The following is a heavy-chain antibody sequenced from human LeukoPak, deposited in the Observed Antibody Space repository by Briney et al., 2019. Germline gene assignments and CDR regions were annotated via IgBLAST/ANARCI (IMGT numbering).Heavy chain of an antibody. CDR3: AKDPGYYFDSSAYFDY. Sequence: GGSLRLSCAASGFTFSSYWMSWVRQAPGKGLEWVANIKHDGSVQYCVDSVKGRFTISRDNAKNSLYLQMNSLRAEDTALYYCAKDPGYYFDSSAYFDYWGQGTLVTVSS. CDR1: GFTFSSYW. J-gene: IGHJ4*02. CDR2: IKHDGSVQ. D-gene: IGHD3-22*01. V-gene: IGHV3-7*03.